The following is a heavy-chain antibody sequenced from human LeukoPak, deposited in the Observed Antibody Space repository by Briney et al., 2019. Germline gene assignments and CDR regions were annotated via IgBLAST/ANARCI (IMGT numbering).Heavy chain of an antibody. D-gene: IGHD3-22*01. Sequence: KPSETLSLTCTVSGGSISSSSYYWGWIRRPPGKGLEWIGSIYYSGSTYYNPSLKSRITISVDTSKNQFSLKLSSVTAADTAVYYCASQYYDSSGYYYASFDYWGQGTLVTVSS. CDR3: ASQYYDSSGYYYASFDY. V-gene: IGHV4-39*01. CDR2: IYYSGST. J-gene: IGHJ4*02. CDR1: GGSISSSSYY.